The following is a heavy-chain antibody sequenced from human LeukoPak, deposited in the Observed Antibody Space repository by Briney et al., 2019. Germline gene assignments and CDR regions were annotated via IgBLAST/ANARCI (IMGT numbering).Heavy chain of an antibody. Sequence: SQTLSLTCAVSGGSISSGGYYWGWIRQLPGKGLEWVGYIYYRGNTYYNPSLKSRVSISLDTSKNQFSLKLSSVTAADTAVYYCARGSGGNPPGQFDYWGQGTLVTVSS. CDR3: ARGSGGNPPGQFDY. CDR2: IYYRGNT. CDR1: GGSISSGGYY. V-gene: IGHV4-31*11. D-gene: IGHD4-23*01. J-gene: IGHJ4*02.